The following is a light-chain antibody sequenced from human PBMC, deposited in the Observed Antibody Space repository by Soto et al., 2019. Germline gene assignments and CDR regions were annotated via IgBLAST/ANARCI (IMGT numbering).Light chain of an antibody. CDR3: QQYYSYPVT. CDR2: AAS. CDR1: QGISSY. Sequence: AIRMTQSPSSFSASTGDRVTITCRASQGISSYLAWYRQKPGKAPKLLIYAASTLQSGVTSRFSGSGSGTDFTLTISCLQSEDFATYYCQQYYSYPVTFGQGTKLEIK. V-gene: IGKV1-8*01. J-gene: IGKJ2*01.